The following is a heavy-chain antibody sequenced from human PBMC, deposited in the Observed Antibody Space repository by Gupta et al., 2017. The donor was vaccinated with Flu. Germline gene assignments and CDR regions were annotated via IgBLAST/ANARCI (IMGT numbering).Heavy chain of an antibody. D-gene: IGHD2-2*01. J-gene: IGHJ4*02. CDR2: IYYSGST. Sequence: QLQLQESGPGLVKPSETLSLTCTVSGGSISSSSYYWGWIRQPPGKGLEWIGSIYYSGSTYYNPSLKSRVTISVDTSKNQFSLKLSSVTAADTAVYYCARQGDVVVPAAMAPPDYWGQGTLVTVSS. V-gene: IGHV4-39*01. CDR3: ARQGDVVVPAAMAPPDY. CDR1: GGSISSSSYY.